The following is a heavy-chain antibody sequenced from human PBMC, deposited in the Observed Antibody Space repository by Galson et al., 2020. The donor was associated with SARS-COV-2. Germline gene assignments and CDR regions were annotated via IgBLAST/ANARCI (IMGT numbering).Heavy chain of an antibody. V-gene: IGHV3-48*04. CDR3: AREARYCSGGRCYSYGFDI. Sequence: GESLKISCAASGFTFSSSSMNWVRQAPGKGLEWVLYISGSSNTIDYADSVKGRFTISRDNAETSLYLQMNSLGAEDTAVYFCAREARYCSGGRCYSYGFDIWGQGTMVTVSS. CDR2: ISGSSNTI. J-gene: IGHJ3*02. D-gene: IGHD2-15*01. CDR1: GFTFSSSS.